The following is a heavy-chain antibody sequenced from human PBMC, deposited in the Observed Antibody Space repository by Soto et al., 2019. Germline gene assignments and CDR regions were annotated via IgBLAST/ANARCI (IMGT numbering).Heavy chain of an antibody. CDR2: IYYSGST. D-gene: IGHD6-19*01. CDR3: ARHGREIAVAVPVSWYFDL. Sequence: QLQLQESGPGLVKPSETLSLTCTVSGGSISSSSYYWGWIRQPPGKGLEWIGSIYYSGSTYYNPSLKSRVTISVDTSKNQFSLKLSSVTAADTAVYYCARHGREIAVAVPVSWYFDLWGRGTLVTVSS. V-gene: IGHV4-39*01. CDR1: GGSISSSSYY. J-gene: IGHJ2*01.